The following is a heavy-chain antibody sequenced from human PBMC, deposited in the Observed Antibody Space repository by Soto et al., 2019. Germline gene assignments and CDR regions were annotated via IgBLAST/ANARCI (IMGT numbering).Heavy chain of an antibody. V-gene: IGHV1-69*01. CDR2: LIPVFDTP. Sequence: QVQPVQSGSEVKKPGSSVRVSCKTGSFYAVSWVRQAHGQGLEWMGGLIPVFDTPSYAQKFQGRVTITADESKSTAYMELSSLRSEDTALYYCASTPVTGRYSYYGMDAWDQGIAVTVSS. D-gene: IGHD4-4*01. CDR1: SFYA. CDR3: ASTPVTGRYSYYGMDA. J-gene: IGHJ6*02.